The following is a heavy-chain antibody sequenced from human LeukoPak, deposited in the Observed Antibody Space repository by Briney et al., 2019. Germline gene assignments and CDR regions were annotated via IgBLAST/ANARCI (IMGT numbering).Heavy chain of an antibody. Sequence: GGSLRLSCAASGFTFSSYSMNWVRQAPGKGLEWVSSISSSSSYIYYADSVKGRFTTSRDNAKNSLYLQMNSLRAEDTAVYYCARASWGAFDIWGQGTMVTVSS. CDR1: GFTFSSYS. CDR2: ISSSSSYI. V-gene: IGHV3-21*01. CDR3: ARASWGAFDI. J-gene: IGHJ3*02. D-gene: IGHD3-16*01.